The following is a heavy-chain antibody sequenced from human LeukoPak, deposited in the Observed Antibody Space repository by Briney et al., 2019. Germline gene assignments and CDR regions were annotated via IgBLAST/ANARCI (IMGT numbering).Heavy chain of an antibody. CDR2: IYYSGST. V-gene: IGHV4-39*01. Sequence: SETLSLTCTVSGGSISSSSYYWGWIRQPPGKGLEWIGSIYYSGSTYYNPSLKSRVTISVDTSKNQFSLKLSSVTAADTAVYYCARRLRYYYGSGSYVLDPWGQGTLVTVSS. CDR3: ARRLRYYYGSGSYVLDP. D-gene: IGHD3-10*01. J-gene: IGHJ5*02. CDR1: GGSISSSSYY.